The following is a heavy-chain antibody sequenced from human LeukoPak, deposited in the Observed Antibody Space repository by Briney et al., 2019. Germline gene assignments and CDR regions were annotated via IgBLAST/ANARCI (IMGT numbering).Heavy chain of an antibody. V-gene: IGHV4-30-2*06. CDR2: IYPSGRT. CDR3: ARHRWELRWFDP. D-gene: IGHD1-26*01. CDR1: GGSITSGGYS. J-gene: IGHJ5*02. Sequence: PSQTLSLTCAVSGGSITSGGYSWTWIRQSPEKGLEWIGYIYPSGRTYYNPSLKSRVNMSLDKSKNQFSLKLSSVTAADTAVYYCARHRWELRWFDPWGQGTLVTVSS.